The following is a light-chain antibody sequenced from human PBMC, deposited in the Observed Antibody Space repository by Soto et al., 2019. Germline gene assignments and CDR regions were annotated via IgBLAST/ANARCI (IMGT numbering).Light chain of an antibody. CDR2: TND. Sequence: QSVLTQPASVSGSSGQSITISCIGTNTVNWFQHLPGTAPKLLIYTNDQRPSGVPDRFSGSRSGTSASLAISGLQSEDEADYYCATWDDSVYVFGTGTKVTVL. V-gene: IGLV1-44*01. J-gene: IGLJ1*01. CDR3: ATWDDSVYV. CDR1: IGTNT.